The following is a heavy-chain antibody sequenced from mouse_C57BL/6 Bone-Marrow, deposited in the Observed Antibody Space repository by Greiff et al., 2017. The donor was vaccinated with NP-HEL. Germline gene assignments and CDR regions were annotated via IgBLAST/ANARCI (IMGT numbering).Heavy chain of an antibody. V-gene: IGHV1-7*01. J-gene: IGHJ3*01. Sequence: QVQLKQSGAELAKPGASVKLSCKASGYTFTSYWMHWVKQRPGQGLEWIGYINPSSGYTKYNQKFKDKATLTVDKSSSTAYMQLSSLTYKDSAVYYCERWSCGSIAFAYWGQGTLVTVSA. CDR1: GYTFTSYW. D-gene: IGHD1-1*01. CDR2: INPSSGYT. CDR3: ERWSCGSIAFAY.